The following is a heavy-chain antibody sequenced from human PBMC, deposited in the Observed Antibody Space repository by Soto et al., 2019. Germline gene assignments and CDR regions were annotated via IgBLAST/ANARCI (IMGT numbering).Heavy chain of an antibody. CDR2: IYHSGST. V-gene: IGHV4-38-2*02. J-gene: IGHJ4*02. CDR1: GYSISSGYY. CDR3: ARDKGWGDVGVDY. Sequence: SETLSLTFAVSGYSISSGYYWGWIRQPPGKGLEWIGSIYHSGSTYYNPSLKSRVTISVDTSKNQFSLKLSSVTAADTAVYYCARDKGWGDVGVDYWGQGTLVTVSS. D-gene: IGHD1-26*01.